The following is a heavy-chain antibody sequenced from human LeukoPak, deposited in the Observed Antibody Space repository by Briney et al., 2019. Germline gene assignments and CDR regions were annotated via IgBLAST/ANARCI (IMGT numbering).Heavy chain of an antibody. Sequence: PSQTVSLTCTVSGDSISIGGYYWSWIRQPPGKGLEWFGYIYHSGSTYYKSSLTSRVTISLDRSKNQFSLNLCSVNAADTAVYYCAREARYCSSITCFHNWFDPWGQGTLVTVSS. V-gene: IGHV4-30-2*01. CDR2: IYHSGST. CDR1: GDSISIGGYY. CDR3: AREARYCSSITCFHNWFDP. J-gene: IGHJ5*02. D-gene: IGHD2-2*01.